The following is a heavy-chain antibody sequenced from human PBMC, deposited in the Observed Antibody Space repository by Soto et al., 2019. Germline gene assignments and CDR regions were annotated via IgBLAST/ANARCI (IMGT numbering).Heavy chain of an antibody. V-gene: IGHV4-59*08. Sequence: QVQLQESGPGLVKPSETLSLTCTVSGGSIFSHYWSWIRQPPGKGLEWIAYISYTGKTTENPSLQSRVAISIDTSKNHFSLKLTSVTAADTAVYYCARLYKGYQGSRTYYLFDYWGQGTLVTVS. CDR1: GGSIFSHY. J-gene: IGHJ4*02. CDR2: ISYTGKT. CDR3: ARLYKGYQGSRTYYLFDY. D-gene: IGHD3-10*01.